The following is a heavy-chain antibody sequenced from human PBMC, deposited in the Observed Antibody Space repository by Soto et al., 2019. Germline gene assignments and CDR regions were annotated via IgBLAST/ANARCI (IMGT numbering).Heavy chain of an antibody. D-gene: IGHD6-6*01. V-gene: IGHV3-30*18. J-gene: IGHJ6*02. CDR2: ISYDGSNK. CDR3: AKGEYSSSSRYYYYGMDV. Sequence: QVQLVESGGGVVQPGRSLRLSCAASGFTFSSYGMHWVRQAPGKGLEWVAVISYDGSNKYYADSVKGRFTISRDNSKNTLYLHMNSLRAEDTAVYYCAKGEYSSSSRYYYYGMDVWGQGTTVTVSS. CDR1: GFTFSSYG.